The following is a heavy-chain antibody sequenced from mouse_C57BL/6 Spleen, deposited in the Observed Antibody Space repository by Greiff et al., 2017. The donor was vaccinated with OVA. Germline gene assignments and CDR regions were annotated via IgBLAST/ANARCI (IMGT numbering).Heavy chain of an antibody. V-gene: IGHV3-6*01. CDR1: GYSITSGYY. CDR2: ISYDGSN. J-gene: IGHJ2*01. CDR3: ARAITTDYFDY. D-gene: IGHD1-1*01. Sequence: EVQRVESGPGLVKPSQSLSLTCSVPGYSITSGYYWNWIRQFPGNKLEWMGYISYDGSNNYNPSLKNRISITRDTSKNQFFLKLNSVTTEDTATYYCARAITTDYFDYWGQGTTLTVSS.